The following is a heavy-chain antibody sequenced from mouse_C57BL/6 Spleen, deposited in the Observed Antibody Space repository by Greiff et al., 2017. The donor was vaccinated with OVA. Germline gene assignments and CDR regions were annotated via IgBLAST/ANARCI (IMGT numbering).Heavy chain of an antibody. J-gene: IGHJ4*01. CDR3: ARSTVVGGAMDY. Sequence: QVQLQPPWAELVRPGSSVPLSCKASGYTFTCYCMHWVQQRPGQGLEWIGVIDPSDSYTNYNQKFNGKATLTVDTSSSTAYMQLSRLTSEDTAVYDCARSTVVGGAMDYRGQGTSVTDSS. D-gene: IGHD1-1*01. V-gene: IGHV1-59*01. CDR1: GYTFTCYC. CDR2: IDPSDSYT.